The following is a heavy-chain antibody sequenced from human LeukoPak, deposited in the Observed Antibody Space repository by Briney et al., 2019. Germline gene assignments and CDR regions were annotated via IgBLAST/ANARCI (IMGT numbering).Heavy chain of an antibody. CDR2: TYYRSKWYN. CDR1: GDSVSTNTAA. Sequence: SQTLSLTCAISGDSVSTNTAAWNWIRQSPSRGLEWLGRTYYRSKWYNDYAESVKSRITINPDTSKNQFSLQLNSVTPEGTAIYYCARGVTVIGYYFDYWGQGTLVTVSS. D-gene: IGHD4-11*01. J-gene: IGHJ4*02. CDR3: ARGVTVIGYYFDY. V-gene: IGHV6-1*01.